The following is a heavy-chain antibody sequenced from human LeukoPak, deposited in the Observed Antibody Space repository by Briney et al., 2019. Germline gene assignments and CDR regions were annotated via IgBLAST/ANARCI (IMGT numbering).Heavy chain of an antibody. D-gene: IGHD3-9*01. Sequence: GGSLRLSCAASGFTFSSYSMNWVRQAPGKGLEWVSSISSSSSYIYYADSVKGRFTISRDNAKNSLYLQMNSLRAEDPAVYYCARTYYDILTGYNPYFDYWGQGILVTVSS. CDR1: GFTFSSYS. V-gene: IGHV3-21*01. CDR3: ARTYYDILTGYNPYFDY. CDR2: ISSSSSYI. J-gene: IGHJ4*02.